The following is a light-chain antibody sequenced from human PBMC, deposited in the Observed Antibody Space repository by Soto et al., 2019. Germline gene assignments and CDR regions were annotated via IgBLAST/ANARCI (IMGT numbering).Light chain of an antibody. V-gene: IGLV4-69*01. Sequence: QSVLTQSPSASASLGASVKLTCSLSSGRSSYAIAWHQQQPEKGPRYLMKVNSDGSHKKGDGIPDRLSGSSSGAERYLTISSLQSEDEADYYCQTWGTGTVVFGGGTKLTVL. CDR2: VNSDGSH. J-gene: IGLJ2*01. CDR1: SGRSSYA. CDR3: QTWGTGTVV.